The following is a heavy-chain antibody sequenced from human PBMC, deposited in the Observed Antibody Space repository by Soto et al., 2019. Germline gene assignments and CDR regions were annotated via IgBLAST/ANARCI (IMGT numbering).Heavy chain of an antibody. J-gene: IGHJ6*03. CDR2: IYYSGST. D-gene: IGHD5-12*01. CDR1: GGSISSYY. Sequence: SETLSLTCTVSGGSISSYYWSWIRQPPGKGLEWIGYIYYSGSTNYNPSLKSRVTISVDTSKNQFSLKLSSVTAADTAVYYCARSWLHHYYYYYYMDVWGKGTTVTVSS. CDR3: ARSWLHHYYYYYYMDV. V-gene: IGHV4-59*01.